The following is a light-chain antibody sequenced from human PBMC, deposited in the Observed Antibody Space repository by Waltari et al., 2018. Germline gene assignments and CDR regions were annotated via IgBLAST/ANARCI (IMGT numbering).Light chain of an antibody. J-gene: IGKJ2*01. CDR1: QSVSSN. CDR3: QQYNNWYT. V-gene: IGKV3-15*01. CDR2: GAS. Sequence: EIVMTQSPATLSVSPGERATLSCRASQSVSSNFARYQQQPGPAPRLLIYGASTRATGIPARFSGSGSGTEFTLTISSLQSEDFAVYYCQQYNNWYTFGQGTKLEIK.